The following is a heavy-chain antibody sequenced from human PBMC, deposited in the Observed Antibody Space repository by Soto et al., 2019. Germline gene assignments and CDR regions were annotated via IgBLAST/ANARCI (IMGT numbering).Heavy chain of an antibody. Sequence: ASVKVSCKASGYTFTGYYIHWVRQAPGQRLEWMGYINPNSGGPNYAQKFQGRVTMTRDTSISTAYMELSRLRSDDTAVYFCARDYWSGDRYYYGMDVWGQGTTVTVSS. D-gene: IGHD3-3*01. CDR2: INPNSGGP. CDR1: GYTFTGYY. CDR3: ARDYWSGDRYYYGMDV. J-gene: IGHJ6*02. V-gene: IGHV1-2*02.